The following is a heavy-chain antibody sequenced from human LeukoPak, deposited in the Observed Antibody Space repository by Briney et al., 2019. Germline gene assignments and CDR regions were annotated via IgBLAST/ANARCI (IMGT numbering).Heavy chain of an antibody. CDR1: GFTFANYA. V-gene: IGHV3-23*01. Sequence: GGSLRLSCAASGFTFANYAMTWVRQAPGKGLEWVSPITSTGTSTFYADSVKGRFTVSRDNSNNTLFLQMNSLRVEDSAVYYCXXGXASGWYLGLDYWGRGTLVTVSS. D-gene: IGHD6-19*01. CDR2: ITSTGTST. J-gene: IGHJ4*02. CDR3: XXGXASGWYLGLDY.